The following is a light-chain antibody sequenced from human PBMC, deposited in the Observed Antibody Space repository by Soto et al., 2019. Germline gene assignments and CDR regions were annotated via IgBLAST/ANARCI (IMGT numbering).Light chain of an antibody. CDR2: LGS. V-gene: IGKV2-28*01. CDR1: QSLLHTSGYNY. CDR3: MQRLQTPWT. Sequence: DIVMTQSPLSLPVTPGEPASISCRSSQSLLHTSGYNYLDWYLQKPGQSPQLLIYLGSNRASGVPDRFSGSESGTDFTLKITRLEAEDVGVYYCMQRLQTPWTVGQGTKVDNK. J-gene: IGKJ1*01.